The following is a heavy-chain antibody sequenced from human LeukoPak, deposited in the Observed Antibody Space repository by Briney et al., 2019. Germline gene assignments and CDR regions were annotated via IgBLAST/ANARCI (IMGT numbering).Heavy chain of an antibody. J-gene: IGHJ4*02. Sequence: SETLSLTCAVYGGSFRGYYWSWIRQPPGKGLKWIGEINHSGSTNYNPSLKSRVTISVDTYKNQFSLKLSSVTAADTAVYYCARGRTVVPAVIIGHGFDYWGQGTLVTVSS. V-gene: IGHV4-34*01. CDR1: GGSFRGYY. CDR3: ARGRTVVPAVIIGHGFDY. D-gene: IGHD2-2*01. CDR2: INHSGST.